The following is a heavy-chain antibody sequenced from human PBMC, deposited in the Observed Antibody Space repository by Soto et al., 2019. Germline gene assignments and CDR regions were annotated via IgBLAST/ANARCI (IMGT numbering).Heavy chain of an antibody. V-gene: IGHV1-24*01. CDR1: GYTLTELS. Sequence: GASVKVSCKVSGYTLTELSMHWVRQAPGKGLEWMGGFDPEDGETIYAQKFQGRVTMTEDTSTDTAYMELSSLRSEDTAVYYCATDLTRPYYFDYWGQGTLVTVSS. J-gene: IGHJ4*02. CDR2: FDPEDGET. CDR3: ATDLTRPYYFDY. D-gene: IGHD6-6*01.